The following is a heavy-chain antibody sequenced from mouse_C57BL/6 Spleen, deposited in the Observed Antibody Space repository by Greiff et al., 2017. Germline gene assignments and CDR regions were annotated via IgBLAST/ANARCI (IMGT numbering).Heavy chain of an antibody. V-gene: IGHV1-80*01. J-gene: IGHJ2*01. D-gene: IGHD1-1*01. Sequence: VQLVESGAELVKPGASVKLSCKASGYAFSSYWMNWVKQRPGQGLEWIGQIYPGDGDTNYNGKFKGKATLTADKSSSTAYMQLSSLTSEDSAVYVCARGGHYYGPHYFDYWGQGTTLTVSS. CDR2: IYPGDGDT. CDR3: ARGGHYYGPHYFDY. CDR1: GYAFSSYW.